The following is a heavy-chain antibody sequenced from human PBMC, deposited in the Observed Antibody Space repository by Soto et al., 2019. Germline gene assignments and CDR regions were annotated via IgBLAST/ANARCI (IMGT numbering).Heavy chain of an antibody. CDR1: GGSSSGYY. V-gene: IGHV4-34*01. D-gene: IGHD6-6*01. Sequence: PSETLSLTCAVYGGSSSGYYWSWIRQPPGKGLEWIGEINHSGSTNYNPSLKSRVTISVDTSKNQFSLKLSSVTAADTAVYYCARPLSSSGVIGPFDYWGQGTLVTVSS. CDR2: INHSGST. CDR3: ARPLSSSGVIGPFDY. J-gene: IGHJ4*02.